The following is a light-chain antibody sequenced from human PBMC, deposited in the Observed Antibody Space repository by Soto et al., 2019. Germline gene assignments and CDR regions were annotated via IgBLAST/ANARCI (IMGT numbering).Light chain of an antibody. V-gene: IGKV3-15*01. Sequence: EIVLTQTPATLSVSPGERGTLSCRASHSAASAVAWYQQKPGQAPRLLIYDASTRATGIPARFSGSGSATEFTLTISSLQSEDFAVYSCQQYRDWPLTFGGGTNVDLK. CDR3: QQYRDWPLT. CDR1: HSAASA. CDR2: DAS. J-gene: IGKJ4*01.